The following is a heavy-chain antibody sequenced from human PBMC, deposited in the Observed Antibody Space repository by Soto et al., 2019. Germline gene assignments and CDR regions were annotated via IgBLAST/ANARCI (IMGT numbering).Heavy chain of an antibody. CDR2: ITAYNGNT. CDR3: ARDLTWIQNLRSWGFDP. CDR1: SYTFTSYG. J-gene: IGHJ5*02. D-gene: IGHD5-18*01. Sequence: QVQLVQSGSEVKKPGASVKVSCKASSYTFTSYGFSWVRQAPGQGLEWMGWITAYNGNTKYAQKLQGRVTMTTDTSTSTACMELRSLRSDDTTVYYCARDLTWIQNLRSWGFDPWGQGTLVTVSS. V-gene: IGHV1-18*01.